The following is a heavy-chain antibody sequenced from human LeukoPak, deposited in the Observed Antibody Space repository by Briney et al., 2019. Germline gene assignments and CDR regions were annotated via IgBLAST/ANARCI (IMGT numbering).Heavy chain of an antibody. V-gene: IGHV1-69*13. CDR3: ARATRGYYGSGSYYKDSVFDY. CDR2: IIPIFGTA. CDR1: GGTFSSYA. Sequence: GASVKVSCKASGGTFSSYAISWVRQAPGQGLEWVGGIIPIFGTANYAQKFQGRVTITADESTSTAYMELSSLRSEDTAVYYCARATRGYYGSGSYYKDSVFDYWGQGTLVTVSS. J-gene: IGHJ4*02. D-gene: IGHD3-10*01.